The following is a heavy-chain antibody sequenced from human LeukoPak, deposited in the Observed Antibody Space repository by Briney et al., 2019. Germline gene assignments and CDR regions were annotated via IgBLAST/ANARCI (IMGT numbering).Heavy chain of an antibody. CDR1: GGSTSSYY. V-gene: IGHV4-59*01. J-gene: IGHJ4*02. CDR2: IYYSGST. CDR3: ARSYYGSGSDFDY. D-gene: IGHD3-10*01. Sequence: SETLSLTCTVSGGSTSSYYWSWIRQPPGKGLEWIGYIYYSGSTNYNPSLKSRVTISVDTSKNQFSLKLSSVTAADTAVYYCARSYYGSGSDFDYWGQGTLVTVSS.